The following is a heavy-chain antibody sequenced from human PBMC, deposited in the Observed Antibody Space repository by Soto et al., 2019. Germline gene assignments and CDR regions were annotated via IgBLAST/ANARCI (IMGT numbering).Heavy chain of an antibody. CDR3: ARDKSSPPSQNYYYYGMDV. Sequence: ASVKVSCKASGGTFSSYAISWVRQAPGQGLEWMGGIIPIFGTANYAQKFQGRVTITADESTSTAYMELSSLRSEDTAVYYCARDKSSPPSQNYYYYGMDVWGQGTTVTVSS. CDR1: GGTFSSYA. V-gene: IGHV1-69*13. CDR2: IIPIFGTA. J-gene: IGHJ6*02.